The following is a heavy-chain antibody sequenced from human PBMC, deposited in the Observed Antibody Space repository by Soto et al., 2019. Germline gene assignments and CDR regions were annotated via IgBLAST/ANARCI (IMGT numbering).Heavy chain of an antibody. D-gene: IGHD2-15*01. J-gene: IGHJ6*03. Sequence: GGSLRLSCAASGFTFSDYYMSWIRQAPGKGLEWVSYISSSGSTIYYADSVKGRFTISRDNAKNSLYLQMNSLRAEDTAVYYCATKTGGPNCSGGSCYSLDYYYYYMDVWGKGTTVTVSS. CDR2: ISSSGSTI. CDR1: GFTFSDYY. V-gene: IGHV3-11*01. CDR3: ATKTGGPNCSGGSCYSLDYYYYYMDV.